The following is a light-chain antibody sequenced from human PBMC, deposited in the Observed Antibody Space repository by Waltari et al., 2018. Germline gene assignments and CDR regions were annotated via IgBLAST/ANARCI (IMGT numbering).Light chain of an antibody. Sequence: DIVMTQSPLSLPVTPGEPASIVCRSSQSLLHSNGYNYLDWYLQKPGQSPQLLIYLGYNRASGVPDRVRGSGSGTDVTLRISRVEAEDVGVYYCMQALQNPWTFGQGTKVEIK. CDR2: LGY. CDR3: MQALQNPWT. J-gene: IGKJ1*01. CDR1: QSLLHSNGYNY. V-gene: IGKV2-28*01.